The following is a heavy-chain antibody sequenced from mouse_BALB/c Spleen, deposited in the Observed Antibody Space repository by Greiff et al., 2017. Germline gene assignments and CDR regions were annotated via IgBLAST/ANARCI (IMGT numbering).Heavy chain of an antibody. CDR1: GYTFTSYW. CDR3: ARGDDGLFAD. V-gene: IGHV1S81*02. J-gene: IGHJ3*01. CDR2: INPSNGRT. Sequence: QVQLQQSGADLVKPGASVKLSCKASGYTFTSYWMHWVKQRPGHGLEWIGEINPSNGRTNYNAKFKSKATLTVDKSSSTAYMQLSSLTSEDSAVYYCARGDDGLFADGGQGTLVTVSA. D-gene: IGHD2-3*01.